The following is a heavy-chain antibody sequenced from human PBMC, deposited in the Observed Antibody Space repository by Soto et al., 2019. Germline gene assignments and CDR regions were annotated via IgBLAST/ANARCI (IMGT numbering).Heavy chain of an antibody. Sequence: GGSLRLSCAASGFTFSSYSMNWVRQAPGKGLEWVSYISSSSSTIYYADSVKGRFTISRDNAKNSLYLQMNSLRDEDTAVYYCARDRVRGTPTVLMEYYYYYGMDVWGQGTTVTVSS. CDR3: ARDRVRGTPTVLMEYYYYYGMDV. V-gene: IGHV3-48*02. CDR2: ISSSSSTI. J-gene: IGHJ6*02. D-gene: IGHD3-16*01. CDR1: GFTFSSYS.